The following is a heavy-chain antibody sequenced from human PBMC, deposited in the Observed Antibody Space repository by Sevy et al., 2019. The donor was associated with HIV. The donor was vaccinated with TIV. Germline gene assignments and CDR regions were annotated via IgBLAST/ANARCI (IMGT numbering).Heavy chain of an antibody. V-gene: IGHV3-21*01. D-gene: IGHD3-22*01. CDR1: GFRFGDYG. CDR3: AGVAAYFDSNAYYPS. J-gene: IGHJ5*02. CDR2: ISSSSSYI. Sequence: GGSLRLSCVASGFRFGDYGMNWVRQAPGKGLEWVSSISSSSSYIYYVDSVKGRFTISRDNAQNSLYLQMDSLRAEDTAVYYCAGVAAYFDSNAYYPSWGQGTLVTVSS.